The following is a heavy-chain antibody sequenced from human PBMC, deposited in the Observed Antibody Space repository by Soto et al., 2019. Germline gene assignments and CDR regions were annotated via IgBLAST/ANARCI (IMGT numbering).Heavy chain of an antibody. J-gene: IGHJ6*03. CDR3: AGDQGPNDMAV. CDR2: ISGRDGNI. V-gene: IGHV3-11*01. CDR1: GFTFSDSF. Sequence: QVQLVESGGGLVKPGGSLRLSCAASGFTFSDSFMSWSRQTPGKGLEWVSCISGRDGNIYYADSVRGQFTISRDNVKNSVNLQMNSLRAEDTAVYYCAGDQGPNDMAVWGKGTTVTVS.